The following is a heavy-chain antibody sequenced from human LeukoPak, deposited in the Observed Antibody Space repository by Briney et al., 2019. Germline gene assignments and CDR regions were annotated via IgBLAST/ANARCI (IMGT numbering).Heavy chain of an antibody. V-gene: IGHV4-59*01. J-gene: IGHJ4*02. CDR1: GGSISSYY. Sequence: PSETLSLTCTVSGGSISSYYWSWIRQPPGKGLEWIGYIYYSGSTNYNPSLKSRVTISVDTSKNQFSLKLSSVTAADTAVYYCARMDSSGYPAIDYWGQGTLVTVSS. CDR3: ARMDSSGYPAIDY. D-gene: IGHD3-22*01. CDR2: IYYSGST.